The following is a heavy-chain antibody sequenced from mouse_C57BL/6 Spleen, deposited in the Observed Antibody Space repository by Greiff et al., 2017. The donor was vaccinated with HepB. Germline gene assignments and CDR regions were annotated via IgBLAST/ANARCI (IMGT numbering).Heavy chain of an antibody. V-gene: IGHV1-80*01. CDR1: GYAFSSYW. D-gene: IGHD1-1*01. CDR3: ARSTTVVATRAMDY. J-gene: IGHJ4*01. Sequence: VQLQQSGASVKISCKASGYAFSSYWMNWVKQRPGKGLEWIGQIYPGDGDTNYNGKFKGKATLTADKSSSTAYMQLSSLTSEDSAVYFCARSTTVVATRAMDYWGQGTSVTVSS. CDR2: IYPGDGDT.